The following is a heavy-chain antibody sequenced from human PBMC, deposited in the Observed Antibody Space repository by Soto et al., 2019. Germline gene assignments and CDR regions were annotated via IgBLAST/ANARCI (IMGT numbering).Heavy chain of an antibody. CDR1: GYTFTTYG. D-gene: IGHD2-2*01. V-gene: IGHV1-18*01. CDR3: SIGTSSQDGVDV. J-gene: IGHJ6*02. CDR2: VSAYNGNT. Sequence: QVQLVQSGAEVKKPGASVKVSCEASGYTFTTYGITWVRQAPGQGLEWMGWVSAYNGNTNYAQKLQGRVTMTTDTSTKTAYMELRSLRSDDTAVYYCSIGTSSQDGVDVWGQGTTVTVSS.